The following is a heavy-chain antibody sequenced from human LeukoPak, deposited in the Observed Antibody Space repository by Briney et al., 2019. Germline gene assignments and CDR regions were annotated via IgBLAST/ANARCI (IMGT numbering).Heavy chain of an antibody. CDR1: GGSISSGSYY. Sequence: SETLSLTCTVSGGSISSGSYYWSWIRQPAGKGLEWIGRIYTSGSTNYNPSLKSRVTISVDTSKNQFSLKLSSVTAADTAVYYCARGGRFGWDYDISWFDPWGQGTLVTVSS. V-gene: IGHV4-61*02. D-gene: IGHD3-9*01. J-gene: IGHJ5*02. CDR2: IYTSGST. CDR3: ARGGRFGWDYDISWFDP.